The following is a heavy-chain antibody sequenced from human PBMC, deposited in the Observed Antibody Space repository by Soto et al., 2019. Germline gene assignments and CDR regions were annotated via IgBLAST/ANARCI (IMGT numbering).Heavy chain of an antibody. J-gene: IGHJ4*02. CDR3: AKDVKVYSSGWSRK. V-gene: IGHV3-23*01. D-gene: IGHD6-19*01. CDR2: ISGSGGST. Sequence: GGSLRLSCAASGFTFSSYAMSWVRQAPGKGLEWVSAISGSGGSTYYADSVKGRFTISRDNSKNTLYLQMNSLRAEDTAVYYCAKDVKVYSSGWSRKWGQGTLVTVSS. CDR1: GFTFSSYA.